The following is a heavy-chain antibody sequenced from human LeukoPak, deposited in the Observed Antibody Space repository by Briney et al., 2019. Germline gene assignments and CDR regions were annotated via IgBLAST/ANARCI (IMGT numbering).Heavy chain of an antibody. V-gene: IGHV3-53*01. CDR2: IYSGGST. D-gene: IGHD3-22*01. CDR1: GFTVSSNY. CDR3: ARAPYYYDSSGYLYYYGMDV. Sequence: GGSLRLSCAASGFTVSSNYMSWVRQAPGKGLEWVSVIYSGGSTYYADSVKGRFTISRDNSKSTLYLQMNSLRAEDTAVYYCARAPYYYDSSGYLYYYGMDVWGQGTTVTVSS. J-gene: IGHJ6*02.